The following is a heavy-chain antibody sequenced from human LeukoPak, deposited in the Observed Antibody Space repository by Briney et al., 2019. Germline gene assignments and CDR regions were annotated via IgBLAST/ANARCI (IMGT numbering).Heavy chain of an antibody. CDR1: GGSISSGGYY. CDR2: IYYSGST. V-gene: IGHV4-31*03. J-gene: IGHJ5*02. D-gene: IGHD2-2*02. CDR3: ARTPHLGYCSSTSCYTHDWFDP. Sequence: SQTLSLTCTVSGGSISSGGYYWSWIRQHPGKGLEWIGYIYYSGSTYYNPSLKSRVTISVDTSKNQFSLKLSSVTAADTAVYYCARTPHLGYCSSTSCYTHDWFDPWGQGTLVTVSS.